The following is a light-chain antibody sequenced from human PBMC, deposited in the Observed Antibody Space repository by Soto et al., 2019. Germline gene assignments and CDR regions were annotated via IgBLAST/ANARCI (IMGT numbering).Light chain of an antibody. CDR3: QQFNNYLLT. J-gene: IGKJ4*01. CDR2: DAS. CDR1: QGISSA. Sequence: AIQLTQSRSSLSASVGDRVTITFRASQGISSALAWYQQKPGKAPKLLIYDASSLEGGVPSRFSGSGSGTDFTLTISSLQPEDFATYYCQQFNNYLLTFGGGTKVDIK. V-gene: IGKV1D-13*01.